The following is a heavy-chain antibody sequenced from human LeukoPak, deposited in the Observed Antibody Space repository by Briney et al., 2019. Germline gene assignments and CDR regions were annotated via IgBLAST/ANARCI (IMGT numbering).Heavy chain of an antibody. J-gene: IGHJ4*02. CDR2: IYSGGTT. V-gene: IGHV3-53*05. CDR3: ARGLKSYGDYPDY. D-gene: IGHD4-17*01. CDR1: GFTVSSND. Sequence: PGGSLRLSCAASGFTVSSNDMSWVRQAPGKGLEWVSVIYSGGTTYYADSVKGRFTISRDNSKNTLYLQMNSLRAEDTAVYYCARGLKSYGDYPDYWGQGTLVTVSS.